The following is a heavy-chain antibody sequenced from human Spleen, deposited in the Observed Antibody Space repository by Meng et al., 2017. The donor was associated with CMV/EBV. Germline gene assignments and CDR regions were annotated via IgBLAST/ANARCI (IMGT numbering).Heavy chain of an antibody. CDR2: MSSDGYNE. CDR3: ARKGWCTSTSCYRQDHLDY. D-gene: IGHD2-2*02. V-gene: IGHV3-30-3*01. CDR1: GFTFSSYA. J-gene: IGHJ4*02. Sequence: GESLKISCAASGFTFSSYAMHWVRQAPGKGLEWVAVMSSDGYNEYYADSVKGRFTISRDNSKNTLYLQMNSLRAEDTAVYYCARKGWCTSTSCYRQDHLDYWGQGTLVTVSS.